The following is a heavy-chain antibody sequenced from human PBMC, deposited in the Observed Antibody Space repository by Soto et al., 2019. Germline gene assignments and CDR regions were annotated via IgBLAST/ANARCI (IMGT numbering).Heavy chain of an antibody. J-gene: IGHJ5*02. D-gene: IGHD3-10*01. CDR2: IYYSGST. V-gene: IGHV4-59*01. CDR3: ARLYGSGSYSNWFDP. Sequence: SETLSLTCTVSGGSISSYYWSWIRQPPGKGLGWIGYIYYSGSTNYNPSLKSRVTISVDTPKNQFSLKLSSVTAADTAVYYCARLYGSGSYSNWFDPWGQGTLVTVSS. CDR1: GGSISSYY.